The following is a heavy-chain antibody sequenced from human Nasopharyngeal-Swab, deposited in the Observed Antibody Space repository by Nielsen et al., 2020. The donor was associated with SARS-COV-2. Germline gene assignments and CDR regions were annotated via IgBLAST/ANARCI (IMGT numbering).Heavy chain of an antibody. D-gene: IGHD5-24*01. V-gene: IGHV1-8*01. CDR1: GYTFTSYD. CDR3: ARDGRWLQLLYYYYGMDV. CDR2: MNPNSGNT. J-gene: IGHJ6*02. Sequence: ASVKVSCKASGYTFTSYDINWVRQATGQGLEWMGWMNPNSGNTGYAQKFQGRVTMTRSTSISTAYMELSSLRSEDTAVYYCARDGRWLQLLYYYYGMDVWGQGTTVTVSS.